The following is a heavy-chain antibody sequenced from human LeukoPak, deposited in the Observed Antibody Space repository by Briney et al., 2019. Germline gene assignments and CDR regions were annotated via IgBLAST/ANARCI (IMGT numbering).Heavy chain of an antibody. CDR1: GFTFSSCT. CDR3: ARGFGGYCSSTSCLVTIDY. Sequence: GGSLRLSCAASGFTFSSCTMNWVRQAPGKGPEWVSSICSTRTYICYADSLKGRFTISRDNAKNSLYLQMDSLRAEDTAVYYCARGFGGYCSSTSCLVTIDYWGQGTLVTVSS. V-gene: IGHV3-21*01. D-gene: IGHD2-2*01. J-gene: IGHJ4*02. CDR2: ICSTRTYI.